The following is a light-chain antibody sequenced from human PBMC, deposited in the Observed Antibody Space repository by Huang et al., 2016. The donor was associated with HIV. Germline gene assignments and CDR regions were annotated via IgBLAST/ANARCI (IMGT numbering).Light chain of an antibody. Sequence: EIVMTQSPATLSVSPGKRATLSCRTNKNIGTTLAWYQQKPGQAPRLLIYGASTRAPGIPDRFSGRGSGTEFSLTISSLQSEDLAVYYCQQYNNWPPVTFGRGTRLEMK. V-gene: IGKV3-15*01. J-gene: IGKJ5*01. CDR1: KNIGTT. CDR3: QQYNNWPPVT. CDR2: GAS.